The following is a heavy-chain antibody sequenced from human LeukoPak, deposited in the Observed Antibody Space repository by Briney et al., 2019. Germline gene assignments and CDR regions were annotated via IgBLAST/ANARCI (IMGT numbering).Heavy chain of an antibody. CDR2: INHSGST. D-gene: IGHD1-26*01. J-gene: IGHJ3*01. V-gene: IGHV4-34*01. Sequence: TASETLSLTCAVYGGSFSGYYWSWIRQPPGKGLEWIGEINHSGSTNYNPSLKSRVTISVDTSKNQFSLKLRSVTAADTAVYYCARDLWELQSAFDLWGQGTMVTVSS. CDR1: GGSFSGYY. CDR3: ARDLWELQSAFDL.